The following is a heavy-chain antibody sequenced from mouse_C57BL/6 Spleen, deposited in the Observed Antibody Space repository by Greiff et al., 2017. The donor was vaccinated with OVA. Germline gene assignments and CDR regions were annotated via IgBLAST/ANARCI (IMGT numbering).Heavy chain of an antibody. D-gene: IGHD1-1*01. Sequence: EVKLVESEGGLVQPGSSMKLSCTASGFTFSDYYMAWVRQVPEKGLEWVANINYDGSSTYYLDSLKSRFIISRDNAKNIIYLQMSSLKSEDTATYYCSRDRAYYGYFDYWGQGTTLTVSS. CDR3: SRDRAYYGYFDY. J-gene: IGHJ2*01. CDR1: GFTFSDYY. CDR2: INYDGSST. V-gene: IGHV5-16*01.